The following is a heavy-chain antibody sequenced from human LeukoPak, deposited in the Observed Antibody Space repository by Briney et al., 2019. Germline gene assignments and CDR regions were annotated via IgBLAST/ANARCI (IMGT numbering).Heavy chain of an antibody. V-gene: IGHV4-4*07. Sequence: SETLSLTCTVSGASISTYYWSWIRQPAGKGLEWIGRIYTSGSTNYNPSLKSRVTISVDTSKNQFSLKLSSVTAADTAVYYCARDGYYDFWSGYPNTYAFDIWGQGTMVTVSS. CDR1: GASISTYY. CDR3: ARDGYYDFWSGYPNTYAFDI. J-gene: IGHJ3*02. CDR2: IYTSGST. D-gene: IGHD3-3*01.